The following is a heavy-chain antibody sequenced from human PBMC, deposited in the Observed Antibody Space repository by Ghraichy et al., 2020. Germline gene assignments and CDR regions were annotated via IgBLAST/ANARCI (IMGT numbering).Heavy chain of an antibody. CDR3: AREPSAATNPVGMDV. D-gene: IGHD2-15*01. J-gene: IGHJ6*02. V-gene: IGHV4-59*01. Sequence: SETLSLTCTVSGGSISSYYWSWIRQPPGKGLEWIGYIYYSGSTNYNPSLKSRVTISVDTSKNQFSLKLSSVTAADTAVYYCAREPSAATNPVGMDVWGQGTTVTVSS. CDR2: IYYSGST. CDR1: GGSISSYY.